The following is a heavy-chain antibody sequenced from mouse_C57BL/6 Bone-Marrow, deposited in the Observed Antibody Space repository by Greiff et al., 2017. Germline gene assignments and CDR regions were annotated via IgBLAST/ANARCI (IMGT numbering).Heavy chain of an antibody. V-gene: IGHV1-26*01. CDR2: INPNNGGT. J-gene: IGHJ4*01. Sequence: VQLQQSGPELVKPGASVKISCKASGYTFTDYYMNWVKQSHGKSLERIGDINPNNGGTSYNQKFKGNATLTVDKSSSTAYMELRSLTSEDSAVYYCARFGIYYDYEDRENYYAMDYWGQGTSVTVSS. CDR3: ARFGIYYDYEDRENYYAMDY. CDR1: GYTFTDYY. D-gene: IGHD2-4*01.